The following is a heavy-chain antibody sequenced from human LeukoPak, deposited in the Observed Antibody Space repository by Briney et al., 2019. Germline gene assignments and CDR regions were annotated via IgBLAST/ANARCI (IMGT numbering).Heavy chain of an antibody. CDR2: INHSGGP. Sequence: SDTLSLPCALYGGSLSGYYWSWIRQPPEKALEWIGEINHSGGPNYNPSRKSRVTISVDTSKSQFSLKLRSVPAADTAVYYCARGVGSGWYPAHYYYGMDVWGQGTTVTVSS. CDR1: GGSLSGYY. V-gene: IGHV4-34*01. CDR3: ARGVGSGWYPAHYYYGMDV. D-gene: IGHD6-19*01. J-gene: IGHJ6*02.